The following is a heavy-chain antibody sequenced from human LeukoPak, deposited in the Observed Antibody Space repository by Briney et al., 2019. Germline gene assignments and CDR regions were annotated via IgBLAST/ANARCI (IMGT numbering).Heavy chain of an antibody. J-gene: IGHJ1*01. Sequence: SETLSLTCAVYGESLNGHYWSWIRQPPGKGLEWIGESSDSGGTKFNPSLKSRVTISADTSKNQFSLKLNSVTAADTAVYYCARAPGSGTYSLNWGQGPWSPSPQ. D-gene: IGHD3-10*01. CDR3: ARAPGSGTYSLN. V-gene: IGHV4-34*01. CDR2: SSDSGGT. CDR1: GESLNGHY.